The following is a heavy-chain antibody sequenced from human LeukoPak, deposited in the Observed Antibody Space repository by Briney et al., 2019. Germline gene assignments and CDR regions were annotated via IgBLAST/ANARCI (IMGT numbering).Heavy chain of an antibody. CDR3: AKDRGSGWPPYYFDY. CDR1: GFTVSTNY. V-gene: IGHV3-53*01. J-gene: IGHJ4*02. D-gene: IGHD6-19*01. CDR2: IHRDGST. Sequence: GGSLRLSCAVSGFTVSTNYMSWVRQAPGKGLEWVSIIHRDGSTYYADSVKGRFTISRDNAKNSLYLQMNSLRAEDTAVYYCAKDRGSGWPPYYFDYWGQGTLVTVSS.